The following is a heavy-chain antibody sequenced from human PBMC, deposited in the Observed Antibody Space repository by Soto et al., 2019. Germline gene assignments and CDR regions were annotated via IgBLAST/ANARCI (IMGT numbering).Heavy chain of an antibody. V-gene: IGHV3-23*01. D-gene: IGHD3-3*01. J-gene: IGHJ4*02. CDR1: GFTFSSYA. CDR3: AKEPPYRFLEWSTGFDY. CDR2: ISGSGGST. Sequence: PGGSLRLSCAASGFTFSSYAMSWVRQAPGKGLEWVSAISGSGGSTYYADSVKGRFTISRDNSKNTLYLQMNSLRAEDTAVYYCAKEPPYRFLEWSTGFDYWGQGTLVTVSS.